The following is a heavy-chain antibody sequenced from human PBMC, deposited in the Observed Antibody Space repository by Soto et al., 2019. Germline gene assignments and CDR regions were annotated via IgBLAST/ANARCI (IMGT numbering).Heavy chain of an antibody. CDR1: GGSISSYY. D-gene: IGHD2-8*01. V-gene: IGHV4-59*08. CDR3: ARHSNKMVYAILDYYYYMDV. Sequence: SETLSLTCTVSGGSISSYYWSWIRQPPGKGLEWIGYIYYSGSTNYNPSLKSRVTISVDTSKNQFSLKLSSVTAADTAVYYCARHSNKMVYAILDYYYYMDVWGKGTTVTV. CDR2: IYYSGST. J-gene: IGHJ6*03.